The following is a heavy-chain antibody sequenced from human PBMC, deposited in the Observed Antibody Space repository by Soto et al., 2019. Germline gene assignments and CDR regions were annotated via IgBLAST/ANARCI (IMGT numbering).Heavy chain of an antibody. CDR1: GFSFSNSW. V-gene: IGHV3-7*03. CDR3: ARDPESSAFDI. CDR2: INRDGTRR. J-gene: IGHJ3*02. Sequence: GGSLRLSCAASGFSFSNSWMAWVRQTPRQELEWVASINRDGTRRTYVDSVKGRVTISRDNARNSLFLEMNSLRAEDTAMYYCARDPESSAFDIWGQGTMVTVSS.